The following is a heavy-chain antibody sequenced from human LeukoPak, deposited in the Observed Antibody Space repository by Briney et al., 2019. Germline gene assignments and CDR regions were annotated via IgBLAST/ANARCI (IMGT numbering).Heavy chain of an antibody. Sequence: GGSLRLSCAASGFIVSSNYMSWVRQAPGKGLEWVSVIYSGGSTYYADSVKGRFTISRDNSKNTLYLQMNSLRAEDTAVYYCARDSGDIVVVVAATFNFDYWGQGTLVTVSS. CDR1: GFIVSSNY. J-gene: IGHJ4*02. CDR3: ARDSGDIVVVVAATFNFDY. V-gene: IGHV3-53*01. D-gene: IGHD2-15*01. CDR2: IYSGGST.